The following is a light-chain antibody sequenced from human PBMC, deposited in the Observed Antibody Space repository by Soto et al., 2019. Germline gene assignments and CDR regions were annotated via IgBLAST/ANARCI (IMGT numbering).Light chain of an antibody. CDR3: QERSHCPELT. Sequence: VLTQSPATLSLSPGEGASLSCRASQSISKYLAGYQQKPGQAPRLLIYDATNRATGNPARFSGSGYGADFTLTISILEPEDFAVYFRQERSHCPELTFGGGTKVEI. V-gene: IGKV3-11*01. J-gene: IGKJ4*02. CDR1: QSISKY. CDR2: DAT.